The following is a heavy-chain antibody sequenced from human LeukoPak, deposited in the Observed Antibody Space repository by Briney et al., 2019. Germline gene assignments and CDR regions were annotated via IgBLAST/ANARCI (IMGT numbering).Heavy chain of an antibody. J-gene: IGHJ5*02. D-gene: IGHD2-2*01. Sequence: TSETLSLTCAVSGGSISSSNWWSWVRQPPGKGLEWMGEIYHSGSTNYNPSLKSRVTISVDKSKNQFSLKLSSVTAADTAVYYCARVGDIVVVPAAIPNWFDPWGQGTLVTVSS. CDR3: ARVGDIVVVPAAIPNWFDP. CDR2: IYHSGST. V-gene: IGHV4-4*02. CDR1: GGSISSSNW.